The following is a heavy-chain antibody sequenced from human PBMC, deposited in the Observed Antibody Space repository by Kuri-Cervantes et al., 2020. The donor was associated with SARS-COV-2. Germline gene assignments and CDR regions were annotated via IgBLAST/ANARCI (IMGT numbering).Heavy chain of an antibody. CDR3: ARIQAATVIADY. CDR2: IDWDDDK. J-gene: IGHJ4*02. CDR1: GFSLSTSGMC. Sequence: SGPTLVKPTQTLTLTCTFSGFSLSTSGMCVSWIRQPPGKALEWLARIDWDDDKYYSRSLETRLTISKDTSKNQVVLTITNVDPVDTATYYCARIQAATVIADYWGQGTLVTVSS. D-gene: IGHD4-11*01. V-gene: IGHV2-70*11.